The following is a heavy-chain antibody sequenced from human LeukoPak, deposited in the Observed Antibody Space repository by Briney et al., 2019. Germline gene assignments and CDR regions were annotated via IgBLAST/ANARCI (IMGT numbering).Heavy chain of an antibody. Sequence: GASVKVSCKASGYTFTSYGISWVRQAPGQGLEWMGWISAYNGNTNYAQKLQGRVTMTTDTSTSTAYMELRSLRSDDTAVYYCARDGGGLCSSTSCYTNWSDPWGQGTLVTVSS. J-gene: IGHJ5*02. D-gene: IGHD2-2*02. V-gene: IGHV1-18*01. CDR2: ISAYNGNT. CDR3: ARDGGGLCSSTSCYTNWSDP. CDR1: GYTFTSYG.